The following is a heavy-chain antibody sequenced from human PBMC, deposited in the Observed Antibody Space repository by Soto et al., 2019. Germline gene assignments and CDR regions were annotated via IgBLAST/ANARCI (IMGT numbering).Heavy chain of an antibody. J-gene: IGHJ4*02. CDR3: ARDYGGIDY. CDR2: IWYDGSKK. D-gene: IGHD4-17*01. CDR1: XXXXSSYG. V-gene: IGHV3-33*01. Sequence: QVQLVESGGGVVQPGRSLRLSCAAXXXXXSSYGMHWVRQAPGKGLEWVAVIWYDGSKKYYADSVKGRFTISRDNSKNTLYLQVNSLRAEDTAVYYCARDYGGIDYWGQGILVTVSS.